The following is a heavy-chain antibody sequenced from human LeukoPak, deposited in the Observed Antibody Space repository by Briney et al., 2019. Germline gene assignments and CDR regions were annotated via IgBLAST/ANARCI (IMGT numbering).Heavy chain of an antibody. CDR2: MNPNSGNT. V-gene: IGHV1-8*01. Sequence: ASVKVSCKASGYTFTSYDINWVRQATGQGLEWMGWMNPNSGNTGYAQKFQGRVTMTRNTSISTAYMELSSLRSEDTAVYYCASPLGYCSSTSCHSSPWWYWGQGTLVTVSS. CDR1: GYTFTSYD. D-gene: IGHD2-2*01. J-gene: IGHJ4*02. CDR3: ASPLGYCSSTSCHSSPWWY.